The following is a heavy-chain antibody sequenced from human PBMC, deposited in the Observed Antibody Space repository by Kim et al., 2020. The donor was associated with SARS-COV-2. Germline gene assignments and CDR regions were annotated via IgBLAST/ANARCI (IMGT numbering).Heavy chain of an antibody. V-gene: IGHV4-39*01. J-gene: IGHJ5*02. CDR1: GGSISSNDYY. D-gene: IGHD3-3*01. Sequence: SETLSLTCTVSGGSISSNDYYWAWLRQPPGKGLEWIGTISYGGSTYYNPSLKSRVTIFVDTSKNQFSLKVSSVTAADTAVYFCARTDYRFWSGYYGSGCFDPWGQGTLVTVSS. CDR3: ARTDYRFWSGYYGSGCFDP. CDR2: ISYGGST.